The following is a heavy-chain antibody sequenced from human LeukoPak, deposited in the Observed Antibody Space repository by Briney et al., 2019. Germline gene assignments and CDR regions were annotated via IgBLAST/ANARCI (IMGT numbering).Heavy chain of an antibody. CDR2: IFYSGST. J-gene: IGHJ4*02. D-gene: IGHD6-19*01. CDR1: GGSINSGSYY. V-gene: IGHV4-39*01. Sequence: SETLSLTCTVSGGSINSGSYYWGWIRQPPGKGLEWIGSIFYSGSTYYNPSLKSRVTISVDTSNNQFSLKLSSVTAADTAVYYCAGPHTSGWRGGFDYWGQGTLVTVSS. CDR3: AGPHTSGWRGGFDY.